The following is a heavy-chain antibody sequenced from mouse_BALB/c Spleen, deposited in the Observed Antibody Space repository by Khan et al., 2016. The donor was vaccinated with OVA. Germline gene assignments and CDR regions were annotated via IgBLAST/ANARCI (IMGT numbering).Heavy chain of an antibody. CDR2: ISYSGST. CDR3: ARTARIKY. J-gene: IGHJ2*01. Sequence: EVKLEESGPGLVKPSQSLSLTCTVTGFSFTSGYGWNWLRQFPGNKLEWMGYISYSGSTYSYPSLTSRIFITRDTYKNQFFLQLNSATTEDTATYYCARTARIKYWGQGTTLTVSS. D-gene: IGHD1-2*01. CDR1: GFSFTSGYG. V-gene: IGHV3-2*02.